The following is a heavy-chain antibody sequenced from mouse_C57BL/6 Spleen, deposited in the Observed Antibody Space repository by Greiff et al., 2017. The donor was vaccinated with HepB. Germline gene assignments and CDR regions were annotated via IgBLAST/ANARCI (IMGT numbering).Heavy chain of an antibody. D-gene: IGHD3-1*01. CDR2: IYPGSGST. Sequence: VQLQQPGPELVKPGASVKMSCKASGYTFTSYWITWVKQRPGQGLEWIGDIYPGSGSTNYNEKFKSKATLTVDTSSSTAYMQLSSLTSEDSAVYYCARSKNRGRGPYAMDYWGQGTSVTVSS. V-gene: IGHV1-55*01. J-gene: IGHJ4*01. CDR3: ARSKNRGRGPYAMDY. CDR1: GYTFTSYW.